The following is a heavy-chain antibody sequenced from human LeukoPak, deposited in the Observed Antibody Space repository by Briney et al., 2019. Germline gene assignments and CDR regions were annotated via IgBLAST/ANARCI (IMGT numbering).Heavy chain of an antibody. CDR1: GFTFSNFA. V-gene: IGHV3-23*01. CDR2: ISGGGSSA. D-gene: IGHD3-16*02. J-gene: IGHJ4*02. Sequence: GGSLRLSCAASGFTFSNFAMSWVRQAPGKGLEWVSAISGGGSSAYYVDFVKGRFTISRDNAKNTLYMQMNSLRAEDTAVYYCGYTNNFYHWGQGTLVVVSS. CDR3: GYTNNFYH.